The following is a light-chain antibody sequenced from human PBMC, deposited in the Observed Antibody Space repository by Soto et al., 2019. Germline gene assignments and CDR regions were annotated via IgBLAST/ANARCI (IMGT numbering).Light chain of an antibody. J-gene: IGLJ2*01. Sequence: QSVLTQPASVSGSPGQSITISCTGTSSDVGSYNLVSWYQQHPGKAPKLMIYEVSKGPSGVSNRFSGTKSGNTASLTISGLQAGDEADYYCCSYAGSNTWVLGGGTKLTVL. CDR1: SSDVGSYNL. V-gene: IGLV2-23*02. CDR3: CSYAGSNTWV. CDR2: EVS.